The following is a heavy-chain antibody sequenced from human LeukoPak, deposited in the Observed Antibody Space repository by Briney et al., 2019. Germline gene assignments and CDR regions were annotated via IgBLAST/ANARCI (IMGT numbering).Heavy chain of an antibody. V-gene: IGHV4-39*01. CDR1: GGSISSSSYY. Sequence: SETLSLTCTVSGGSISSSSYYWGWIRQPPGKGLEWIGSIYYSGSTYYNPSLKSRVTISVDTSRNQFSLKLSSVTAADTAVYYCARRIGYYYDSSTFDYWGQGTLVTVSS. CDR3: ARRIGYYYDSSTFDY. D-gene: IGHD3-22*01. J-gene: IGHJ4*02. CDR2: IYYSGST.